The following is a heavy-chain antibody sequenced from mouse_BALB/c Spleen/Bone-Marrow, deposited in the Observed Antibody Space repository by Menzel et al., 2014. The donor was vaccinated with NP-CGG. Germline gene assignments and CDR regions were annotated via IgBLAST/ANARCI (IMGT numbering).Heavy chain of an antibody. V-gene: IGHV14-3*02. Sequence: EVQLQQSGAELVKPGASVKLSCTASGFNIKDTYMHWVKQRPEQGLEWIGRIDPANGNTKYDPKFQGKATITADTSSNTAYLQLSSLTSEDTAVYYCARIYYYGRGYFYYWGQGTTLTVSS. CDR3: ARIYYYGRGYFYY. D-gene: IGHD1-1*01. J-gene: IGHJ2*01. CDR1: GFNIKDTY. CDR2: IDPANGNT.